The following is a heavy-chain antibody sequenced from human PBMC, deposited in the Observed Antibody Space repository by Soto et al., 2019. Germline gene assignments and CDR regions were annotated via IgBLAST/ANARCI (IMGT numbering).Heavy chain of an antibody. CDR3: ARWLGYGPHFDY. CDR1: GGSISSGDYY. Sequence: QVQLQESGPGLVKPSQTLSLTCTVSGGSISSGDYYWSWIRQPPGKGLEWIGYIYYSGSTYYNPSRKSRVTISEDTSKNQFSLQLSSVTAADTAVYYCARWLGYGPHFDYWGQGTLVTVSS. J-gene: IGHJ4*02. D-gene: IGHD5-12*01. V-gene: IGHV4-30-4*01. CDR2: IYYSGST.